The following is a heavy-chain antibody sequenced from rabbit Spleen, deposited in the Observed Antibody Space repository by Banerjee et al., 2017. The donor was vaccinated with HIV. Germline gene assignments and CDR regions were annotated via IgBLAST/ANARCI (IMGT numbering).Heavy chain of an antibody. J-gene: IGHJ6*01. D-gene: IGHD1-1*01. Sequence: QEQLVESGGGLVQPEGSLTLTCTASGFSFSSSYYMCWVRQAPGKGLEWIGCIYAGSSGSTYYASWAKGRFTISKTSSTTVTLQMTSLTAADTATYFCARDTATSFSSYGMDLWGQGTLVTVS. CDR3: ARDTATSFSSYGMDL. V-gene: IGHV1S45*01. CDR1: GFSFSSSYY. CDR2: IYAGSSGST.